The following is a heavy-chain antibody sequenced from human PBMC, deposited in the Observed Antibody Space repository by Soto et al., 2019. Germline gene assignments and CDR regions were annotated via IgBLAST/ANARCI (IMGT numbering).Heavy chain of an antibody. D-gene: IGHD2-15*01. V-gene: IGHV3-21*01. J-gene: IGHJ4*02. CDR2: ISTDSGYI. CDR3: ATNVVVVAAAIDS. CDR1: GFTFSNYG. Sequence: EVQLVESGGGLVKPGGSLRLSCAASGFTFSNYGMNWVRQAPGKGLEWVSSISTDSGYIYYADSVKGRFTISRDNAKNSLYLQTNSLRAEDTAIYYCATNVVVVAAAIDSWGQGTLVTVSS.